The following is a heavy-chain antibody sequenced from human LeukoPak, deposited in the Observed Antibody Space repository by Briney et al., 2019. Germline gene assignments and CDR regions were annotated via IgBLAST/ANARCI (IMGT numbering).Heavy chain of an antibody. Sequence: PGGSLRLSCAASGFTVSSNYMSWVRQAPGKGLEWVSVIYSGGSTYYADSVKGRFTISRDNSKNTLYLQMNRLRAEDTAVYYCASTFEYLNAFDIWGQGTMVTVSS. CDR1: GFTVSSNY. J-gene: IGHJ3*02. V-gene: IGHV3-66*02. CDR3: ASTFEYLNAFDI. CDR2: IYSGGST. D-gene: IGHD2/OR15-2a*01.